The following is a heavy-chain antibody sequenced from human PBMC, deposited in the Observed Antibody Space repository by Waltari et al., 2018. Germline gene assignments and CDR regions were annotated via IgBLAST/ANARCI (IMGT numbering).Heavy chain of an antibody. V-gene: IGHV1-69-2*01. CDR1: GDPLTNYY. J-gene: IGHJ4*02. D-gene: IGHD3-10*01. CDR2: VDPEDGET. CDR3: ANNGSGSYYPIDY. Sequence: EVQLVQSGAEVKKPGATVKISCKDPGDPLTNYYLHRVQQAPGKGLEWMGLVDPEDGETIYAEKFQGRVTITADTSTDTAYMELSSLRSEDTAVYYCANNGSGSYYPIDYWGQGTLVTVSS.